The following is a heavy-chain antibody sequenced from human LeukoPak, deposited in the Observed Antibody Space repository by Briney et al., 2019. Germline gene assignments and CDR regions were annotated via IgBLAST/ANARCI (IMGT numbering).Heavy chain of an antibody. J-gene: IGHJ4*02. CDR1: GGSISSSSYY. CDR3: ARGTDLSSSWYDY. D-gene: IGHD6-13*01. Sequence: SETLSLTCTVSGGSISSSSYYWGWIRQPPGKGLEWIGSIYYSGSTYYNPSLKSRVTISIDTSKSQFSLKLSSVTAADTAVYYCARGTDLSSSWYDYWGQGTLVTVSS. CDR2: IYYSGST. V-gene: IGHV4-39*07.